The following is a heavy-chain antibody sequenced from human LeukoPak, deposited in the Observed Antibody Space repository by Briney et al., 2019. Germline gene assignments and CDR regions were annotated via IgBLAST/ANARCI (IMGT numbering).Heavy chain of an antibody. D-gene: IGHD1-26*01. CDR2: IKQDGSEK. Sequence: PGGSLRLSCAASGLTLSSHWMSWVRQAPGKGLEWVANIKQDGSEKFYVDSVKGRFTISRDNAKNSLYLQMNSLRAEDTAVYYCASGGSYYGTWGQGTLVAVSS. CDR3: ASGGSYYGT. V-gene: IGHV3-7*01. J-gene: IGHJ4*02. CDR1: GLTLSSHW.